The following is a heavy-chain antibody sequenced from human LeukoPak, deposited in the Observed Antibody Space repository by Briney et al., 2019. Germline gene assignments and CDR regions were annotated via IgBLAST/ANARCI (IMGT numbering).Heavy chain of an antibody. CDR1: GYTFTDYY. J-gene: IGHJ4*02. CDR3: ARASYGYPFY. CDR2: INPNSGDT. Sequence: ASVKVSCKASGYTFTDYYIHWVQQAPGQGLEWMGWINPNSGDTNYAQKFQGRVTMTRDTSIITAYMEVSRLTSDDTAVYYCARASYGYPFYWGQGTLVTVSS. V-gene: IGHV1-2*02. D-gene: IGHD3-16*01.